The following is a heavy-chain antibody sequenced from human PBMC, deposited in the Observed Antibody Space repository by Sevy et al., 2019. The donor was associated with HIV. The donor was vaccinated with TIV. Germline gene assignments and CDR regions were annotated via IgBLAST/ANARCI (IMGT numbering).Heavy chain of an antibody. V-gene: IGHV3-30*03. J-gene: IGHJ4*02. CDR3: AREPASSGWYGF. CDR2: ISYDGSNK. CDR1: GFTFSSYG. D-gene: IGHD6-19*01. Sequence: GGSLRLSCAASGFTFSSYGMHWVRQAPGKGLEWVAVISYDGSNKYYADSVKGRFTISRDNAKNSLYLQMNSLRAEDTAVYYCAREPASSGWYGFWGQGTLVTVSS.